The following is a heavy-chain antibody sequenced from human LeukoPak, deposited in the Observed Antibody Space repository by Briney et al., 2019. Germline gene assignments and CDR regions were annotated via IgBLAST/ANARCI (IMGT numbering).Heavy chain of an antibody. CDR2: ISGSGDNT. CDR3: ARVDCSSTSCYGGIDTAFDY. D-gene: IGHD2-2*01. Sequence: HPGGSLRLSCAASGFTFSSYAMSWVRQVPGKGLEWVSIISGSGDNTYYADSVKGRFTISRDNSKSMLYLQMNSLRAEDTAVYYCARVDCSSTSCYGGIDTAFDYWGQGTLVTVSS. CDR1: GFTFSSYA. V-gene: IGHV3-23*01. J-gene: IGHJ4*02.